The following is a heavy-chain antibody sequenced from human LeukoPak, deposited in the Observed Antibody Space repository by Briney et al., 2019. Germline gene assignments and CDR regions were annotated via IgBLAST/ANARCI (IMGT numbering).Heavy chain of an antibody. CDR3: ARGVDLRLAAAATHFDY. V-gene: IGHV5-51*01. Sequence: GESLKISCKGSGYSFTTYWIAWVRQMPGKGLEWMGIIYPRDSDTRYSPSFQGQVTISADKSITTAYLQWSSLQASDTAIYYCARGVDLRLAAAATHFDYWGQGTLVTVSS. J-gene: IGHJ4*02. D-gene: IGHD6-13*01. CDR2: IYPRDSDT. CDR1: GYSFTTYW.